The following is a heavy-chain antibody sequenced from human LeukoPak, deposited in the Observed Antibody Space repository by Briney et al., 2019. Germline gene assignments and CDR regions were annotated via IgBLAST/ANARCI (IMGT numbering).Heavy chain of an antibody. CDR3: ADSSGWYPSI. D-gene: IGHD6-19*01. Sequence: GGSLRLSCAASGFTFSNYWMSWVRQAPGKGLEWVANIKQDGSYQYYMASVKGRFAISRDNAKNTLYLQMNSLRAEDTAVYYCADSSGWYPSIWGQGTLVTVSS. V-gene: IGHV3-7*01. CDR2: IKQDGSYQ. J-gene: IGHJ4*02. CDR1: GFTFSNYW.